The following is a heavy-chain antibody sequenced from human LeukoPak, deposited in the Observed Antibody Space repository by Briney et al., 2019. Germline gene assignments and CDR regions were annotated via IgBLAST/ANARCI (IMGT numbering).Heavy chain of an antibody. J-gene: IGHJ4*02. V-gene: IGHV1-3*01. D-gene: IGHD2-2*01. CDR2: INAGNGNT. Sequence: GASVKVSCKASGYTFTSHAMHWVRQAPGQRLEWMGWINAGNGNTKYSQKFQGRVTIARDTSASTAYMELSSLRSEDTAVYCCARDHCSSTSCYSNFDYWGQGTLVTVSS. CDR3: ARDHCSSTSCYSNFDY. CDR1: GYTFTSHA.